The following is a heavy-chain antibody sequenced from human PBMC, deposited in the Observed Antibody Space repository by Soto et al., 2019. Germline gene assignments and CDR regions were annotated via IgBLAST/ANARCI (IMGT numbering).Heavy chain of an antibody. CDR3: ARGHIPVYGPVPDDFDS. V-gene: IGHV4-34*02. D-gene: IGHD2-21*01. CDR2: VTHSGST. Sequence: QVHLQQWGAGLLKPSETLSLTCGVYGGSLRGSYWSWIRQPPGKALEWLGKVTHSGSTTFNPPLKSRVSVSVDTSDNQFSLKLTSVTAADTAVYYCARGHIPVYGPVPDDFDSWGQGTLVTVSS. CDR1: GGSLRGSY. J-gene: IGHJ4*02.